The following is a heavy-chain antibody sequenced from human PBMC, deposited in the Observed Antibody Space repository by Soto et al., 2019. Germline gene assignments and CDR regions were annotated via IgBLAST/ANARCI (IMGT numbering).Heavy chain of an antibody. CDR2: ISRISSYL. D-gene: IGHD2-21*02. Sequence: GGALRLACAASGFTFSGYSMNCVRQAPGKGLEWVSSISRISSYLHYADSLQRRSTISRDNAKNSLYLKLNSLRAEDTAVYYCERDLTALGPQYGMDVCGQGTTVTVS. V-gene: IGHV3-21*01. CDR3: ERDLTALGPQYGMDV. J-gene: IGHJ6*02. CDR1: GFTFSGYS.